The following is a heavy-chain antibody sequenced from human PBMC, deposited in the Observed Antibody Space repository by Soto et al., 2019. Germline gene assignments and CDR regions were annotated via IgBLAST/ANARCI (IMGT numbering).Heavy chain of an antibody. CDR1: GFAFSTSW. CDR3: VRPSIAVALYHFAS. D-gene: IGHD6-19*01. Sequence: GGSLRLCCAASGFAFSTSWMSWVRQAPGTGLEWVANIKQDGSEKNYVDSVKGRFTISRDNAKNSLYLQMNSLRADDTAVYYCVRPSIAVALYHFASWGQGTLVTVSS. J-gene: IGHJ4*02. V-gene: IGHV3-7*05. CDR2: IKQDGSEK.